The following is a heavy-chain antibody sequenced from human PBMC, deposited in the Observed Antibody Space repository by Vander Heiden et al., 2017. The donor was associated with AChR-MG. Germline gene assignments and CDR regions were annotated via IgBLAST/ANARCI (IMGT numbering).Heavy chain of an antibody. D-gene: IGHD3-3*01. CDR3: ASQESTPIFGVVIPPPPIDY. CDR2: ISGSGGST. J-gene: IGHJ4*02. V-gene: IGHV3-23*01. CDR1: GFTFSSYA. Sequence: EVQLLESGGGLVQPGGSLRLSCAASGFTFSSYAMRGVRQAPGKGLEWVSAISGSGGSTYYADSVKGRFTISRDNSKNTLYLQMNSLRAEDTAVYYCASQESTPIFGVVIPPPPIDYWGQGTLVTVSS.